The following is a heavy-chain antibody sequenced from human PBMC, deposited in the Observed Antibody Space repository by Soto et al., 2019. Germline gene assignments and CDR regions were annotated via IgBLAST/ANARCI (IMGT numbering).Heavy chain of an antibody. V-gene: IGHV3-30*03. D-gene: IGHD6-19*01. Sequence: QVQLVESGGGVVQPGRSLRLSCAASGFTFSSYGMHWVRQAPGKGLEWVAVISYDGSNKYYADSVKGRFTISRDNSKNTLYLQMNSLRAEDTAVYYCARAPYISGVGRDYYYYGMDVWGQGTTVTVSS. CDR3: ARAPYISGVGRDYYYYGMDV. CDR1: GFTFSSYG. J-gene: IGHJ6*02. CDR2: ISYDGSNK.